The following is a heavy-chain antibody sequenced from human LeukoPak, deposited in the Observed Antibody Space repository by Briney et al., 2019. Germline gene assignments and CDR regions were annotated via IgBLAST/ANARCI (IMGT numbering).Heavy chain of an antibody. Sequence: SETLSLTCTVSGGSISSYCWSWIRQPPGKGLEWIGYIYTSGSTNYNPSLKSRVTISVDTSKNQFSLKLSSVTAADTAVYYCARRSAAAGTFYYYYMDVWGKGTTVTVSS. D-gene: IGHD6-13*01. J-gene: IGHJ6*03. CDR2: IYTSGST. CDR1: GGSISSYC. V-gene: IGHV4-4*09. CDR3: ARRSAAAGTFYYYYMDV.